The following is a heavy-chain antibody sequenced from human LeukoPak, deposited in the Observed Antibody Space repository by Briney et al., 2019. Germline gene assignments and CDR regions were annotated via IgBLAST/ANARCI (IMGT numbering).Heavy chain of an antibody. V-gene: IGHV3-74*01. CDR3: ARDNGGVDN. CDR1: GFTFSSYW. J-gene: IGHJ4*02. Sequence: GGSLRLPCVASGFTFSSYWMHWVRRAPGKGLVWVSHINIDGSSTNYADSVKGRFTISRDNAKNTLYLQMSSLRAEDTAVYYCARDNGGVDNWGQGTLVTVSS. CDR2: INIDGSST. D-gene: IGHD2-8*01.